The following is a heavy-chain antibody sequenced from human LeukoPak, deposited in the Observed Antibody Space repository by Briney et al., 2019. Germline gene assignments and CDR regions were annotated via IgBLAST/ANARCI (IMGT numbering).Heavy chain of an antibody. CDR3: ARNSRSYSH. CDR1: GGTFSSYA. D-gene: IGHD1-26*01. V-gene: IGHV1-69*04. Sequence: SVKVSCKACGGTFSSYAISWVRQAPGQRLEWMRRIIPILGIANYAQKFQGRVTITADKSTSTAYMELSSLRSEDTAVYYCARNSRSYSHWGQGTLVTVSS. J-gene: IGHJ4*02. CDR2: IIPILGIA.